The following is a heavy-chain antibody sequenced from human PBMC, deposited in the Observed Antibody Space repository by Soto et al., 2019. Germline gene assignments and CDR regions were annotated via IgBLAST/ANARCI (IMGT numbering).Heavy chain of an antibody. J-gene: IGHJ3*02. D-gene: IGHD3-16*02. V-gene: IGHV4-59*08. Sequence: SETLSLTCTVSGGSISSYYWSWIRQPPGKGLEWTGYIYYSGSTNYNPSLKSRVTISVDTSKNQFSLKLSSVTAADTAVYYCARLYGLDAFDIWGQGTMVTVSS. CDR3: ARLYGLDAFDI. CDR2: IYYSGST. CDR1: GGSISSYY.